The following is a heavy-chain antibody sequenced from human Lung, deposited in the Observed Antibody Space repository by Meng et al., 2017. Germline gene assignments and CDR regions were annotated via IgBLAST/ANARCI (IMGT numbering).Heavy chain of an antibody. J-gene: IGHJ4*02. Sequence: VLCKPSGTRPLAAVAPCGSFRDYTWSGIRQPPGKGLEWIGEINHSGSTNYNPSLESRATILVDTSQNNLSLKLSSVTAADSAVYYCARGPTTMAHDFDYWGQGTLVTVSS. D-gene: IGHD4-11*01. V-gene: IGHV4-34*01. CDR3: ARGPTTMAHDFDY. CDR1: CGSFRDYT. CDR2: INHSGST.